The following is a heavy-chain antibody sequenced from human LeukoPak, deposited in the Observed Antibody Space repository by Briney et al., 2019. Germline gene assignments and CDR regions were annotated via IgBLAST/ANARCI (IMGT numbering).Heavy chain of an antibody. CDR2: ITGNGGST. V-gene: IGHV3-23*01. CDR1: GFIFRNYA. CDR3: AKHHDSSGYYEYFDY. Sequence: GGSLRLSCAASGFIFRNYAMSWFRQAPGKGLEWVSTITGNGGSTYYADSVRGRFTISRDNSKNTLSLQMSRLRAEDSATYYCAKHHDSSGYYEYFDYWGQGTLVTVSS. D-gene: IGHD3-22*01. J-gene: IGHJ4*02.